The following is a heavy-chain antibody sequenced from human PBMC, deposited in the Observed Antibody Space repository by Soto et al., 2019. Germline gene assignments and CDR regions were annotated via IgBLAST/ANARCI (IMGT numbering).Heavy chain of an antibody. Sequence: HPGGSLRLSCAASGFTFSSYGMHWVRQAPGKGLEWVAVIWYDGSNKYYADSVKGRFTISRDNSKNTLYLQMNSLRAEDTAVYYCARDSIAVAQYYFDYWGQGTLVTVSS. D-gene: IGHD6-19*01. V-gene: IGHV3-33*01. CDR3: ARDSIAVAQYYFDY. CDR2: IWYDGSNK. J-gene: IGHJ4*02. CDR1: GFTFSSYG.